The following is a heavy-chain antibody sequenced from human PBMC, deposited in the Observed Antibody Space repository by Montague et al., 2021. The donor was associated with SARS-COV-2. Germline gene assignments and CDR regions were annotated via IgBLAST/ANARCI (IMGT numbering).Heavy chain of an antibody. V-gene: IGHV3-7*01. CDR2: IKQDGSEK. CDR1: GFTFSSYW. J-gene: IGHJ6*02. D-gene: IGHD5-18*01. Sequence: SLRLSCAASGFTFSSYWMSWVRQAPGKGLEWVANIKQDGSEKYYVDSVKGRFTISRDNAKNSLYLQMNSLRAEGTAVYYCARDMGVGYSYGQYYYYGMDVWGQGTTVTVSS. CDR3: ARDMGVGYSYGQYYYYGMDV.